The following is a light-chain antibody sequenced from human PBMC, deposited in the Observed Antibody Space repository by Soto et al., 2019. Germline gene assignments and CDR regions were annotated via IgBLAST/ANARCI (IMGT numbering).Light chain of an antibody. CDR2: DSS. J-gene: IGKJ5*01. V-gene: IGKV1-33*01. CDR1: QDISHY. Sequence: DIQMTQSPSSLSASVGDTVTITCQASQDISHYLNWYQQKPGKALKLLIYDSSNLHPGDPSPFRGSGSGTEFSFNITTPQPDDVATYPCQQYDDLPITLGQGTRLEIK. CDR3: QQYDDLPIT.